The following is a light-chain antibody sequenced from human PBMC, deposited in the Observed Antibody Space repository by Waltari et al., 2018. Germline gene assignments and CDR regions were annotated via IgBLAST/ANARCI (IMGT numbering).Light chain of an antibody. V-gene: IGLV2-11*01. CDR3: CSYAGSYTYV. Sequence: QSVLAQPRSVSGSPGQSVTISCTGSSSNVGGYNYVSWYQQYPGQAPKLMLYDVNKRPSGVPHRCAGSKSGDTASLTISGLQAEDEADYYCCSYAGSYTYVFGTGTKVT. CDR1: SSNVGGYNY. J-gene: IGLJ1*01. CDR2: DVN.